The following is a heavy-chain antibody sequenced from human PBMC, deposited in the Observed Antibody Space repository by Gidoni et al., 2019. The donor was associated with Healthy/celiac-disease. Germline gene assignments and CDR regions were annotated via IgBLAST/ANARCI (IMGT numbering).Heavy chain of an antibody. CDR3: ARASVGRRGYRDVFFDY. CDR1: GRPISSYY. D-gene: IGHD3-3*01. CDR2: IYYSGST. V-gene: IGHV4-59*01. Sequence: QVQLQESRPALVPPSETLSLTCTVSGRPISSYYWSWIRQPPGTGLEWIGYIYYSGSTNYNPSLKSRVTISVDTSKNQFSLKLSSVTAADTAVYYCARASVGRRGYRDVFFDYWGQGTLVTVSS. J-gene: IGHJ4*02.